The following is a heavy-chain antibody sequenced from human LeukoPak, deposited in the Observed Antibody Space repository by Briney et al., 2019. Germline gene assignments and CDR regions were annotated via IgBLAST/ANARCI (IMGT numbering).Heavy chain of an antibody. CDR3: AKDTFGGWFGELLHDAFDI. CDR2: IWYDGSNK. Sequence: GGSLRLSCAASGFTYSSYWMSWVRQAPGKGLEWVAVIWYDGSNKYYADSVKGRFTISRDNSKNTLYLQMNSLRAEDTAVYYCAKDTFGGWFGELLHDAFDIWGQGTMVTVSS. V-gene: IGHV3-30*02. CDR1: GFTYSSYW. D-gene: IGHD3-10*01. J-gene: IGHJ3*02.